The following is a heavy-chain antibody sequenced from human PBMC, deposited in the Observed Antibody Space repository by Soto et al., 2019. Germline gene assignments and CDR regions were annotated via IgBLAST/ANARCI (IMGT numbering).Heavy chain of an antibody. D-gene: IGHD2-15*01. J-gene: IGHJ4*02. Sequence: SVKVSCKASGVTFSSYAISWVRQAPGQGLEWMGGIIPIFGTANYAQKFQGRVTITADESTSTAYMELSSLRSEDTAVYYCARADCSGGSCPIDYWGQGTLVTVSS. CDR3: ARADCSGGSCPIDY. V-gene: IGHV1-69*13. CDR1: GVTFSSYA. CDR2: IIPIFGTA.